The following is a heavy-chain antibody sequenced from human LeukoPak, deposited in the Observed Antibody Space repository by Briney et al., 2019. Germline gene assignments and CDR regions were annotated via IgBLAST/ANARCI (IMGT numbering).Heavy chain of an antibody. J-gene: IGHJ3*02. Sequence: EGSLRLSCAASGFTFSSYSMNRVRQAPGKGLEWVSYISSSSSTIYYADSVKGRFTISRDNAKNSLYLQMNSLRAEDTAVYYCARGRAFTKGVSVTALDIWGRGTRLTVSS. V-gene: IGHV3-48*01. D-gene: IGHD2-8*01. CDR3: ARGRAFTKGVSVTALDI. CDR1: GFTFSSYS. CDR2: ISSSSSTI.